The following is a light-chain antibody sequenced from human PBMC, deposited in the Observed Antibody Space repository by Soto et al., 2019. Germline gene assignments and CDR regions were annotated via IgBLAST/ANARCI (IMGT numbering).Light chain of an antibody. V-gene: IGKV3-15*01. CDR3: QQYNNWPPYT. Sequence: DIVMTQSPATLSVSPGERATLSCRASQSVSSNLAWYQQKPGQAPRLLIYGASTRATGIPARFSGSVSGTEFTLTISSLESEDFAVYYCQQYNNWPPYTFGQGTKLDIK. J-gene: IGKJ2*01. CDR1: QSVSSN. CDR2: GAS.